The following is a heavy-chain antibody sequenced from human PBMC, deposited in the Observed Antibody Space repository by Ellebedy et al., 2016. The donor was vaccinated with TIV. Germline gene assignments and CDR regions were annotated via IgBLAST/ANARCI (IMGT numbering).Heavy chain of an antibody. J-gene: IGHJ4*02. D-gene: IGHD3-9*01. V-gene: IGHV3-21*01. Sequence: GESLKISXAASGFTFSDYSMNWVRQAPGKGLEWVSSISSSSSYISYTDSVKGRFTISRDNAKNSLYLQMNGLRAEDTAVYYCASQYHDILTGYSPGGWGQGTLVIVSS. CDR3: ASQYHDILTGYSPGG. CDR2: ISSSSSYI. CDR1: GFTFSDYS.